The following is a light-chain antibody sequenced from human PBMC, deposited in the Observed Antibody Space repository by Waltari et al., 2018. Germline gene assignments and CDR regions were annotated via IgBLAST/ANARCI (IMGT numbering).Light chain of an antibody. CDR1: NTDVGGYNF. V-gene: IGLV2-14*03. CDR2: DT. J-gene: IGLJ1*01. Sequence: QSALSQPASVSGSPGQSITISCSGTNTDVGGYNFVSWYQQYPDKAPKVIIYDTDRPSGVSHRFSGSKFGNTASLTISGLQAEDEADYYCCSYTRSSTYVFGTGTKVTVL. CDR3: CSYTRSSTYV.